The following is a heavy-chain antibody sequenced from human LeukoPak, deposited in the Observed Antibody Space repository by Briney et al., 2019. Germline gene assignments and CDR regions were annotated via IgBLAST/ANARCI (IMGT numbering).Heavy chain of an antibody. CDR1: GFTVGSNY. Sequence: GGSLRLSCAASGFTVGSNYMSWVRQATGKGLEWVSVIYSGGSTYYADSVKGRFTISRDNSKNTLYLQMNSLRAEDTAVYYCAREGGNYYFADWGQGTLVTVSS. CDR3: AREGGNYYFAD. D-gene: IGHD1-7*01. J-gene: IGHJ4*02. CDR2: IYSGGST. V-gene: IGHV3-66*02.